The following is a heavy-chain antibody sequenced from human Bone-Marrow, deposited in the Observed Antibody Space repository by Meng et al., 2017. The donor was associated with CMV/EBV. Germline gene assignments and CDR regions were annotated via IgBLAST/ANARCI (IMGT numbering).Heavy chain of an antibody. CDR3: ARGGVLPASDPYWYFDL. CDR2: IYYSGST. CDR1: GGSISSSSYY. J-gene: IGHJ2*01. Sequence: SETLSLTCTVSGGSISSSSYYWGWIRQPPGKGLEWIGSIYYSGSTYYNPSLKSRVTISVDTSKNQFSLKLSSVTAADTAVYYCARGGVLPASDPYWYFDLWGRGTLVTVSS. D-gene: IGHD2-2*01. V-gene: IGHV4-39*07.